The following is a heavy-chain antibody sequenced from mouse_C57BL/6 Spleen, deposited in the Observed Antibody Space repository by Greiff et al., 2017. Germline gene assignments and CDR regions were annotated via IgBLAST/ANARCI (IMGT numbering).Heavy chain of an antibody. Sequence: VKLMESGAELVKPGASVKMSCKASGYTFTTYPIEWMNQNHGKSLEWIGNFHPYNDDTKYNEKFKGKATLTVEKSSSTVYLELSRLTSDDSAVYYCARGYEGDYYAMDYWGQGTSVTVSS. CDR2: FHPYNDDT. V-gene: IGHV1-47*01. J-gene: IGHJ4*01. D-gene: IGHD2-2*01. CDR1: GYTFTTYP. CDR3: ARGYEGDYYAMDY.